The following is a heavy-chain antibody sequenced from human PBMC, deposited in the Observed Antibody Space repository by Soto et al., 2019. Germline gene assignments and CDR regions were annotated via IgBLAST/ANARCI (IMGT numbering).Heavy chain of an antibody. V-gene: IGHV3-33*01. Sequence: QVQLVESGGGVVQPGRSLRLSCAVSGFTFSSYGMHWVRQAPGKGLEWVAVIWYDGSNKYYADYVKGRFTISRDDSKKTLCLRLNSLRAEGTAVYYCARETGGPLYGMDVWGKGTTVTVSS. CDR3: ARETGGPLYGMDV. CDR1: GFTFSSYG. J-gene: IGHJ6*04. CDR2: IWYDGSNK. D-gene: IGHD7-27*01.